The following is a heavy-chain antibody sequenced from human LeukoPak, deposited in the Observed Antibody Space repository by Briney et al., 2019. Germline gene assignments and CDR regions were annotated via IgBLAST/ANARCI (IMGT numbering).Heavy chain of an antibody. J-gene: IGHJ3*01. V-gene: IGHV3-30*04. CDR1: GFTFSTYE. Sequence: GRSLRLSCAASGFTFSTYEMHWVRQAPGKGLEWVAVISHDGNDQYYADSVKGRFTISRDNSKNALYLQMNSLRLEDTAVYYCARDRDCSRTSCFNAFDVWGQGTMAIVSS. CDR2: ISHDGNDQ. CDR3: ARDRDCSRTSCFNAFDV. D-gene: IGHD2-2*01.